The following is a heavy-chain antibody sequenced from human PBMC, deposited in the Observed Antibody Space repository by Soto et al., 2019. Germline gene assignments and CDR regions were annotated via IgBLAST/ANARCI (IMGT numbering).Heavy chain of an antibody. CDR1: GFTFSSYA. J-gene: IGHJ6*02. CDR3: ARPYYDFWGRWYYYYYGMDV. D-gene: IGHD3-3*01. V-gene: IGHV3-30-3*01. CDR2: ISYDGSNK. Sequence: SVGSLRLSCAASGFTFSSYAMHWFREAPVNGLEWVAVISYDGSNKYYADSVKGRFTISRDNSKNTLYLQMNSLRAEDTAVYYCARPYYDFWGRWYYYYYGMDVWGQGTTVTVSS.